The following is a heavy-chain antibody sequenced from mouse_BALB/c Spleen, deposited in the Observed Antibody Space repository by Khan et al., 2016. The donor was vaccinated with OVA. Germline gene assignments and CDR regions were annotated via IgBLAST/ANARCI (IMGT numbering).Heavy chain of an antibody. CDR1: GFTFSSYS. V-gene: IGHV5-6*01. D-gene: IGHD4-1*01. CDR2: ISSGGDYT. J-gene: IGHJ3*01. CDR3: ASNLTGSFAY. Sequence: EVQGVESGGDLVKPGGSLKLSCAASGFTFSSYSMSWVRQTPDKRLEWVANISSGGDYTYYPDSVKGRFTISRDNAKNTMYLQMRSQQSEDTAMCYCASNLTGSFAYWGQGTLVTVSA.